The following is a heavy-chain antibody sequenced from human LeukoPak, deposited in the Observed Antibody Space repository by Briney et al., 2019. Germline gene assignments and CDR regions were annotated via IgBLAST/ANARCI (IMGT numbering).Heavy chain of an antibody. CDR3: ASSYDSSGYSTPRYYYGMDV. V-gene: IGHV3-30*03. J-gene: IGHJ6*02. D-gene: IGHD3-22*01. CDR2: TSSEGSGK. Sequence: GGSLRLSCAASGFTFSSYSMNWVRQAPGKGLEWVAVTSSEGSGKHYADSVKGRFTISRHNSKNTLYLQMNSLRAEDTAVYYCASSYDSSGYSTPRYYYGMDVWGQETTVTVSS. CDR1: GFTFSSYS.